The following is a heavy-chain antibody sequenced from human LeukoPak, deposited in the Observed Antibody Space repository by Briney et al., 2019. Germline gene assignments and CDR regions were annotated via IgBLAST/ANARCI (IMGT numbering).Heavy chain of an antibody. J-gene: IGHJ6*03. CDR1: GGSMRAIF. CDR2: FRPSGTT. Sequence: SETLSLTCSVSGGSMRAIFWTWIRPTSGTRLYWIGHFRPSGTTTYNPSLKSRVTMSLDASKYEFSLRLRSVTAADTAMYYCARDQNPWSDRYYSYIDVWGKGTTVTVSS. V-gene: IGHV4-4*07. D-gene: IGHD3-16*01. CDR3: ARDQNPWSDRYYSYIDV.